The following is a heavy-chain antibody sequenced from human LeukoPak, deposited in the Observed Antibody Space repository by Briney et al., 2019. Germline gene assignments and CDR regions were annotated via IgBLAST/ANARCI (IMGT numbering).Heavy chain of an antibody. D-gene: IGHD5-18*01. V-gene: IGHV3-13*01. CDR1: GFTFSSYD. CDR3: ARAGWDTAMIDY. J-gene: IGHJ4*02. CDR2: IGTAGDT. Sequence: GGSLRLSCAASGFTFSSYDMHWVRQATGKGLEWVSAIGTAGDTYYPGSVKGRFTISRENAKNSLYLQMNSLRAGDTAVYYCARAGWDTAMIDYWGQGTLVTVSS.